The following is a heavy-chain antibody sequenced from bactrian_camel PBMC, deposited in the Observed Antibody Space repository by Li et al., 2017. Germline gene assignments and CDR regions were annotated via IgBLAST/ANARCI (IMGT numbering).Heavy chain of an antibody. V-gene: IGHV3S40*01. Sequence: VQLVESGGGSVQTGESLRLSCAASGFTFNNYDMNWVRQAPGKGLEWVAYINTDAGIRYYADSVKGRFTISSDNAKNTLYLQMNSLKPGDTAMYYCARYRYGAGYKNWGQGTQVTVS. CDR2: INTDAGIR. CDR3: ARYRYGAGYKN. D-gene: IGHD5*01. J-gene: IGHJ4*01. CDR1: GFTFNNYD.